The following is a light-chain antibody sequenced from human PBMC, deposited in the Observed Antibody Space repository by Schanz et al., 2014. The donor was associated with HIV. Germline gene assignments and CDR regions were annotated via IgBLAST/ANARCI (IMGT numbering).Light chain of an antibody. CDR3: AAWDDSLSGQV. CDR2: EVN. Sequence: QSALTQPASVSASPGQSITISCTGTNGDFGGYGSVSWYQQHPDKAPKLMIYEVNKRPSGVPDRFSGSKSGTSASLAISGLRSEDEAHYYCAAWDDSLSGQVFGGGTKLTVL. J-gene: IGLJ3*02. V-gene: IGLV2-14*01. CDR1: NGDFGGYGS.